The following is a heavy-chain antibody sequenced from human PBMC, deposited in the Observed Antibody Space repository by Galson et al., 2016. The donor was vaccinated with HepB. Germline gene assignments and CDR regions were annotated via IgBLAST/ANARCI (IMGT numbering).Heavy chain of an antibody. Sequence: SLRLSCAASGFTFSSFGIHWVRQAPGKGLEWVAVIYDGSNKHYADSVKGRFTISRDNSKSTLYLQMNSLRAGDTAVYYCARSIMGATWGRGFYFDYWGQGTLVTVSS. CDR3: ARSIMGATWGRGFYFDY. D-gene: IGHD1-26*01. J-gene: IGHJ4*02. V-gene: IGHV3-33*01. CDR2: IYDGSNK. CDR1: GFTFSSFG.